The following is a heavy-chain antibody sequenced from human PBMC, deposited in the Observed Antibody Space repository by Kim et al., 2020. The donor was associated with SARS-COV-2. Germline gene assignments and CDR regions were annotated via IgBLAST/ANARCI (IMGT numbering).Heavy chain of an antibody. D-gene: IGHD6-19*01. V-gene: IGHV3-23*01. J-gene: IGHJ4*02. Sequence: GGSLRLSCAASGFTFSSYIMTWVRQAAGKGLEWVSAISDGGGRTYYADSVKGRLTISRDNSKNTLYLQMNSLRAEDTALYYCAKVERSNNSAWYLDDWGQGTPVTVSS. CDR1: GFTFSSYI. CDR2: ISDGGGRT. CDR3: AKVERSNNSAWYLDD.